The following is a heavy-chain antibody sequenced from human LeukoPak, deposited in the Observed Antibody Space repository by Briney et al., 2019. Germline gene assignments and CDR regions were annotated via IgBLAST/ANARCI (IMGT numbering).Heavy chain of an antibody. D-gene: IGHD2-2*03. V-gene: IGHV3-23*01. J-gene: IGHJ4*02. CDR3: ARDGYCSSTSCNYLDY. CDR2: ISGSGGST. Sequence: GGSLRLSCAASGFTFSSYGMSWVRQAPGKGLEWVSAISGSGGSTYYADSVKGRFTISRDNAKNSLYLQMNSLRAEDTAVYYCARDGYCSSTSCNYLDYWGQGTLVTVSS. CDR1: GFTFSSYG.